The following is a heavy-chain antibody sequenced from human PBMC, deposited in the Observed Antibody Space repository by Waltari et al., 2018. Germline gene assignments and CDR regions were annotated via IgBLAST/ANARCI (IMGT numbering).Heavy chain of an antibody. D-gene: IGHD3-10*01. CDR1: GFSFSSYA. CDR2: ISCNGDSI. V-gene: IGHV3-64*07. CDR3: ARDGRPYGGPNWFDP. J-gene: IGHJ5*02. Sequence: EVQLVESGGGLVQPGGSLRLSCTASGFSFSSYAMHWVRQAPGKGLEYFSAISCNGDSIYYADSVKGRFTISRDNSKNMLYLQMGSLRAEDMAVYYCARDGRPYGGPNWFDPWGQGTLVTVSS.